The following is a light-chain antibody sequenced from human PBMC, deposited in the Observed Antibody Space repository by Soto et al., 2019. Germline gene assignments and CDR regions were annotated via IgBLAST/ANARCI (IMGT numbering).Light chain of an antibody. CDR1: QSVCDS. Sequence: DIPMTQYPSSLSASGGDRVTITCRANQSVCDSLNWYQQKPGKVPKLLIYAASSLRSGVPSRIRGSGSGTDFTLTISSLQPDDFATYSCHQSYSPPKTSGKGTKVETK. CDR2: AAS. CDR3: HQSYSPPKT. J-gene: IGKJ1*01. V-gene: IGKV1-39*01.